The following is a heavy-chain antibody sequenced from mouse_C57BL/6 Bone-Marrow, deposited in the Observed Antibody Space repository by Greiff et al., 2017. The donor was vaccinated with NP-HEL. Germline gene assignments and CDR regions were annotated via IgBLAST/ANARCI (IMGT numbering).Heavy chain of an antibody. Sequence: VQLQQSGPELVKPGASVKISCKASGYSFTSYYIHWVKQRPGQGLEWIGWIYPGSGNTKYNEKFKGKATLTADTSSSTAYMQLSSLTSEDSAVYYCARKGNYYGSSYLWYFDVWGTGTTVTVSS. J-gene: IGHJ1*03. CDR1: GYSFTSYY. V-gene: IGHV1-66*01. CDR2: IYPGSGNT. CDR3: ARKGNYYGSSYLWYFDV. D-gene: IGHD1-1*01.